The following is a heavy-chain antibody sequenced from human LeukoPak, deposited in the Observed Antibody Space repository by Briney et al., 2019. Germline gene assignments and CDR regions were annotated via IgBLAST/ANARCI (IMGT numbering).Heavy chain of an antibody. CDR3: ARKGGRGGYSYGYVDY. D-gene: IGHD5-18*01. CDR2: IYYSGST. J-gene: IGHJ4*02. CDR1: GGSISSYY. V-gene: IGHV4-59*01. Sequence: SETLSLTCTVSGGSISSYYWSWIRQPPGKGLEWIGYIYYSGSTNYNPSLKSRVTISVDTSKNQFSLKLSSVTAADTAVYYCARKGGRGGYSYGYVDYWGQGTLVTVSS.